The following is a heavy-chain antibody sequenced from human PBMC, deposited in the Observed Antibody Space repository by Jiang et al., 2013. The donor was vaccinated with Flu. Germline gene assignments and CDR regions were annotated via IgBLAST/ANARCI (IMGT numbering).Heavy chain of an antibody. CDR2: ISADNGDT. CDR3: ARGPPIDAVGYAAY. J-gene: IGHJ4*02. CDR1: GYTFISYG. D-gene: IGHD1-26*01. V-gene: IGHV1-18*04. Sequence: SGAEVKKPGASVKVSCKTSGYTFISYGINWVRQAPGQGLEWMGWISADNGDTNYAQKFQGRVIMTRDTSTSTAYMELRSLRSGDTAVYYCARGPPIDAVGYAAYWGRGTLVTVSS.